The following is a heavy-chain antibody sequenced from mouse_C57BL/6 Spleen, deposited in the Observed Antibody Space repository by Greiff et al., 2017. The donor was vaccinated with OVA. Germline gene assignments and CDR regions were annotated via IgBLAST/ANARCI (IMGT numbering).Heavy chain of an antibody. CDR3: ARSGDYYGSSRYFDY. CDR2: IDPSDSYT. D-gene: IGHD1-1*01. CDR1: GYTFTSYW. J-gene: IGHJ2*01. Sequence: VQLQQPGAELVMPGASVKLSCKASGYTFTSYWMHWVKQRPGQGLEWIGEIDPSDSYTNYNQKFKGKSTLTVDKSSSTAYMQLSSLTSEDSAVYYCARSGDYYGSSRYFDYGGQGTTLTVSS. V-gene: IGHV1-69*01.